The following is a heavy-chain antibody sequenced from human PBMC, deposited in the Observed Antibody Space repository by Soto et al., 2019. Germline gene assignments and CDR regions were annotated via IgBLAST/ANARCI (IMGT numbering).Heavy chain of an antibody. Sequence: GGSLRLSCAASGFTFSSYSMNWVRQAPGKGLEWVSSISSSSSYIYYADSVKGRFTISRDNAKNSLYLQMNSLRAEDTAVYYCARVKKRARDAFDFWGQGTMVTVSS. CDR1: GFTFSSYS. V-gene: IGHV3-21*01. J-gene: IGHJ3*01. CDR2: ISSSSSYI. CDR3: ARVKKRARDAFDF.